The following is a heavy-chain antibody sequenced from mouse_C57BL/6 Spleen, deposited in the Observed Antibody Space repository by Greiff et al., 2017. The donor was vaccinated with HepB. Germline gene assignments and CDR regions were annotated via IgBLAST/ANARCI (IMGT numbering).Heavy chain of an antibody. J-gene: IGHJ2*01. CDR2: ISYDGSN. V-gene: IGHV3-6*01. CDR1: GYSITSGYY. CDR3: ARGDGDYGNYYFDY. D-gene: IGHD2-1*01. Sequence: ESGPGLVKPSQSLSLTCSVTGYSITSGYYWNWIRQFPGNKLEWMGYISYDGSNNYNPSLKNRISITRDTSKNQFFLKLNSVTTEDTATYYCARGDGDYGNYYFDYWGQGTTLTVSS.